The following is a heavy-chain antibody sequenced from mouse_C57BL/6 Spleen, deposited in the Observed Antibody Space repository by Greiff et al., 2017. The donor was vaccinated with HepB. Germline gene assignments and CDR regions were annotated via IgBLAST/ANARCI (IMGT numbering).Heavy chain of an antibody. Sequence: VQLQQSGAELVKPGASVKMSCKASGYTFTSYWITWVKQRPGQGLEWIGDIYPGSGSTNYNEKFKSKATLTVDTSSSTAYMQLSSLTSEDSAVYYCARSGDGYLAWFAYWGQGTLVTVSA. D-gene: IGHD2-3*01. J-gene: IGHJ3*01. CDR2: IYPGSGST. CDR1: GYTFTSYW. V-gene: IGHV1-55*01. CDR3: ARSGDGYLAWFAY.